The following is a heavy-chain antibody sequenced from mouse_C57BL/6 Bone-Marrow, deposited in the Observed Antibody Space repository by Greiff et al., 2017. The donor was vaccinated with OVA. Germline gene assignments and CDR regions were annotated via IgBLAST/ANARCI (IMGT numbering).Heavy chain of an antibody. D-gene: IGHD3-2*02. J-gene: IGHJ4*01. CDR2: IHPNSGST. V-gene: IGHV1-64*01. CDR3: ARGITAQATYAMDY. CDR1: GYTFTSYW. Sequence: QVHVKQSGAELVKPGASVKLSCKASGYTFTSYWMHWVKQRPGQGLEWIGMIHPNSGSTNYNEKFKSKATLTVDKSSSTAYMQLSSLTSEDSAVYYCARGITAQATYAMDYWGQGTSVTVSS.